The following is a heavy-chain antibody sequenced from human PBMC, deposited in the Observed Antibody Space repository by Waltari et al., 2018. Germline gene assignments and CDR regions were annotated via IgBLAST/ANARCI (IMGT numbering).Heavy chain of an antibody. J-gene: IGHJ4*02. CDR2: VYLFGRS. CDR1: VDSITSASY. V-gene: IGHV4-38-2*01. Sequence: QVQLQESGPGLVKPSETLSLTCAVSVDSITSASYWGWIRLPPGKGLEWFGYVYLFGRSSSVPSLEGRFTVAVDTSERQFSLNLSSVTAADTAFYYCARHESAHYGGFDSWGRGTLVTVSA. D-gene: IGHD4-17*01. CDR3: ARHESAHYGGFDS.